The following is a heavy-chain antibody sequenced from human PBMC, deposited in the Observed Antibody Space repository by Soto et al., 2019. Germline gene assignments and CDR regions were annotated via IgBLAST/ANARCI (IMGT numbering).Heavy chain of an antibody. CDR1: GFTFSSYA. D-gene: IGHD6-6*01. Sequence: SLRLSCASSGFTFSSYAMSWVRQAPGKGLEWVSAISGSGGSTYYADSVKGRFTISRDNSKNTLYLQMNSLRAEDTAVYYCAKDSFIAARGMDVWGQGTTVTVSS. CDR3: AKDSFIAARGMDV. CDR2: ISGSGGST. J-gene: IGHJ6*02. V-gene: IGHV3-23*01.